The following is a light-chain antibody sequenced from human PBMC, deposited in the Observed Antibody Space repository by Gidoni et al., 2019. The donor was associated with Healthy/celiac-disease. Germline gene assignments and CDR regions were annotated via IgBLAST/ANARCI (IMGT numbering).Light chain of an antibody. CDR2: GAS. CDR3: QQYAASPPIT. V-gene: IGKV3-20*01. Sequence: EIVLTQSPGTLSLSPGERATLSCRASQTISINFLAWYQKKPGQAPRLLVYGASNRAPGIPDRFSASESATDFTLTISRVEPEDLAVYYCQQYAASPPITFGQGTRLEIK. J-gene: IGKJ5*01. CDR1: QTISINF.